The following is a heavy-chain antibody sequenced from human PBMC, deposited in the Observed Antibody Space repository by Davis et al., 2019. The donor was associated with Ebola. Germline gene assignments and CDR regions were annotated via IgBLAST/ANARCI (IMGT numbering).Heavy chain of an antibody. CDR3: ARVTPDLDY. D-gene: IGHD1-14*01. CDR1: GFTFSSYG. J-gene: IGHJ4*02. CDR2: ISYDGSNQ. V-gene: IGHV3-30*03. Sequence: GESLKISCAASGFTFSSYGMHWVRQAPGKGLEWVAVISYDGSNQYYADSVKGRFTISRDNSKNTLYLQMNSLRAEDTAVYYCARVTPDLDYWGQGTLVTVSS.